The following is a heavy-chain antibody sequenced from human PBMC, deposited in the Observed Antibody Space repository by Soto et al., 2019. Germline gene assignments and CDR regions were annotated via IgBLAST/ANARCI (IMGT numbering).Heavy chain of an antibody. CDR2: IYHSGST. V-gene: IGHV4-30-2*01. J-gene: IGHJ4*02. CDR3: ARVPDY. Sequence: SETLSLTCAVYGGSFSGYSWNWTRQPPGKGLEWIGYIYHSGSTSYNPSLKSRVSISVDKSKNQFSLKLSSVTAADTAVHYCARVPDYWSQGILVTVSS. D-gene: IGHD2-2*01. CDR1: GGSFSGYS.